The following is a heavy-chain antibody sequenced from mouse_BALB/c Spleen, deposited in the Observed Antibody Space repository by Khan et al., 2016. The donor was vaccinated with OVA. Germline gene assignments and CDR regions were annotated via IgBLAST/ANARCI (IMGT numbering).Heavy chain of an antibody. CDR2: INTYTGEP. CDR3: ASSNGNYWFAY. D-gene: IGHD2-1*01. J-gene: IGHJ3*01. Sequence: IQLVQSGPELTKPGETVKISCKASGYTFTNYGMNWVKQAPGKGLEWMGWINTYTGEPTYADDFKGRFAFTLETSASTAYLQINNLKDEDTATYFCASSNGNYWFAYWGEGTLVTVAA. V-gene: IGHV9-3-1*01. CDR1: GYTFTNYG.